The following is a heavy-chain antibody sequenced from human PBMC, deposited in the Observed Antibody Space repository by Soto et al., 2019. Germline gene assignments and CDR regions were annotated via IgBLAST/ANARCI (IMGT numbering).Heavy chain of an antibody. Sequence: QVQLVQSGAEVKKPGASVKVSCKASGYTFTGYYMHWVRQAPGQGLEWMGWINPNSGGTNYAQKFQGWVTMTRDTSISTAYMELSRLGSDDTAVYYCARGPLDFWSGYPTDGMDVWGQGTTVTVSS. CDR3: ARGPLDFWSGYPTDGMDV. CDR2: INPNSGGT. D-gene: IGHD3-3*01. V-gene: IGHV1-2*04. CDR1: GYTFTGYY. J-gene: IGHJ6*02.